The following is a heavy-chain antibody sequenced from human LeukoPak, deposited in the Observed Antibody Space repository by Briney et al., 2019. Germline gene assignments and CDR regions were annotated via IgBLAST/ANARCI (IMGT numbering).Heavy chain of an antibody. V-gene: IGHV4-59*01. Sequence: ASETLSLTCTVSGGSISSYYWSWIRQPPGKGLEWIGYIYYSGSTNYNPSLKSRVTISVDTSKNQFSLKLSSVTAADTAVYYCAREYCSGGSCYHGYNWFDPWGQGTLVTVSS. D-gene: IGHD2-15*01. CDR2: IYYSGST. CDR3: AREYCSGGSCYHGYNWFDP. J-gene: IGHJ5*02. CDR1: GGSISSYY.